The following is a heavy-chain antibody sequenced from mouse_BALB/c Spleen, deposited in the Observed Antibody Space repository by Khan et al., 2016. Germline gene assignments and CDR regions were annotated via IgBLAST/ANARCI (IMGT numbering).Heavy chain of an antibody. CDR1: GYNFTSYW. J-gene: IGHJ2*01. CDR3: ARDGNYYFDY. V-gene: IGHV1-55*01. D-gene: IGHD2-1*01. CDR2: IYPGSGST. Sequence: QVQLQQSGAELVKPGTSVNLSCKASGYNFTSYWINWVKLRPGQGLEWIGDIYPGSGSTNYNEKFKSKATLTVDTSSSTAYMQLSSLASEDSALYYYARDGNYYFDYWGQGTTLTVSS.